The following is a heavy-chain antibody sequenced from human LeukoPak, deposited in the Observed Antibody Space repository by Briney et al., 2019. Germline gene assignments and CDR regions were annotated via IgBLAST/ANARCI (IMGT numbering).Heavy chain of an antibody. CDR3: ATTRAPSNGRVLYYMDV. V-gene: IGHV3-21*01. D-gene: IGHD3-3*01. J-gene: IGHJ6*03. Sequence: GGSLRLSCAASGFTFGSYSMNWVRQAPGKALEWVSSIMSSSRNIYYADSVKGRFTISRDNAKNSLYLQLSSLRNEDTAVYYCATTRAPSNGRVLYYMDVWGKGTTVTVSS. CDR1: GFTFGSYS. CDR2: IMSSSRNI.